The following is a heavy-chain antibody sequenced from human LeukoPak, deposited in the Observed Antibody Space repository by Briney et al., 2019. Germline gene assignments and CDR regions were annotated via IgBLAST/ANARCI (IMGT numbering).Heavy chain of an antibody. D-gene: IGHD4-23*01. Sequence: GGSLRLSCAASGFTFSSYAMSWVRQAPVTGLEWVSTISGGDGSTDYADSVKGRFTISRDNSKNTLYLQMNCLRAEDTAVYYCAKRIDYGANTFDYWGQGTLVTVSS. CDR3: AKRIDYGANTFDY. J-gene: IGHJ4*02. CDR2: ISGGDGST. V-gene: IGHV3-23*01. CDR1: GFTFSSYA.